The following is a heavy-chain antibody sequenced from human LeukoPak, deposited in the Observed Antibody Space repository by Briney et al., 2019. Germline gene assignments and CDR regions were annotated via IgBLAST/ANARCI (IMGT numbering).Heavy chain of an antibody. CDR1: GGTFSSYA. CDR2: IIPIFGTA. V-gene: IGHV1-69*13. Sequence: SVNVSCKASGGTFSSYAISWVRQAPGQGLEWMGGIIPIFGTANYAQKFQGRVTITADESTSTAYMELSSLRSEDTAVYYCAKGAFYTSGWDYWGQGTLVTVSS. D-gene: IGHD6-19*01. J-gene: IGHJ4*02. CDR3: AKGAFYTSGWDY.